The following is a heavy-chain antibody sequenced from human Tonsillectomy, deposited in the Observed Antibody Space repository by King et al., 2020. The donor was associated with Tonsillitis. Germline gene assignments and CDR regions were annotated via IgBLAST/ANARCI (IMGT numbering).Heavy chain of an antibody. V-gene: IGHV3-43*02. CDR2: ISGDGGSS. CDR3: AIERSRVLLWSSLRN. Sequence: QLVQSGGGVVQPGGSLRLSCAASGFTFDDYAMHWVRQAPGKGLEWVSLISGDGGSSYYADSLKGRFTISRDNSKNSLFLQMNSLRTEDTALYYCAIERSRVLLWSSLRNWGQGTLVTVSS. D-gene: IGHD3-10*01. CDR1: GFTFDDYA. J-gene: IGHJ4*02.